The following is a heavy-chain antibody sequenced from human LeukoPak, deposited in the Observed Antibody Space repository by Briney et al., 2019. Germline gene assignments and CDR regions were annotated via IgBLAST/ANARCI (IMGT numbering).Heavy chain of an antibody. CDR2: ISYDGSNK. V-gene: IGHV3-30*18. D-gene: IGHD3-10*01. Sequence: GGSLRLSCAASGFTFSSYGMHWVRQAPGKGLEWVAVISYDGSNKYYADSVKGRFTISRDNSKNTLYLQMNSLRAEDTAVYYCAKDRRARGYYFDYWGQGTLVTVSS. CDR3: AKDRRARGYYFDY. J-gene: IGHJ4*02. CDR1: GFTFSSYG.